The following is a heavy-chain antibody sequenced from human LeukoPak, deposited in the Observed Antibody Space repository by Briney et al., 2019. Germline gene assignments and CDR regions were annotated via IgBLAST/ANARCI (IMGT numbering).Heavy chain of an antibody. J-gene: IGHJ6*03. V-gene: IGHV3-23*01. Sequence: HPGESLRLSCAASGFTFSSYAMSWVRQAPGKGLEWVSAISGSGGSTYYADSVKGRFTISRDNSKNTLYLQMNSLRAEDTAVYYCAKPTRSHYYYMDVWGKGTTVTVSS. CDR2: ISGSGGST. CDR1: GFTFSSYA. CDR3: AKPTRSHYYYMDV. D-gene: IGHD6-13*01.